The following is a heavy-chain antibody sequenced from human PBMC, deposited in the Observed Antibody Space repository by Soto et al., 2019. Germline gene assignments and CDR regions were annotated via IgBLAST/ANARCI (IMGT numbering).Heavy chain of an antibody. CDR1: GFTFSTSA. D-gene: IGHD5-12*01. CDR2: ISGNGDRT. V-gene: IGHV3-64D*06. CDR3: VKDLGGYSGYDYFFYFDY. Sequence: PGGSLRLSCSASGFTFSTSAMHWVRQAPGKGLEYVSGISGNGDRTNYADSVKGRLTISRDNSKNTLYLQMSGLRAEDTAVYFCVKDLGGYSGYDYFFYFDYWGQGTPVTVSS. J-gene: IGHJ4*02.